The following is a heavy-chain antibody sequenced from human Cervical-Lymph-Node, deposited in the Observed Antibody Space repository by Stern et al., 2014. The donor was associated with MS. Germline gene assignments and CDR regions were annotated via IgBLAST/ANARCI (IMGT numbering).Heavy chain of an antibody. D-gene: IGHD2/OR15-2a*01. CDR2: LNPTSDDP. Sequence: VQLVESGAKMERPGAAVRVSCKASGYAFTGFFIHWVRPVPGQGLECMGRLNPTSDDPTYAQNFQYMVTLTSDTSIGTANLELCRLASADTAVYCCAREATRIIVGIDYWGQGTPVTVSS. J-gene: IGHJ4*02. V-gene: IGHV1-2*06. CDR1: GYAFTGFF. CDR3: AREATRIIVGIDY.